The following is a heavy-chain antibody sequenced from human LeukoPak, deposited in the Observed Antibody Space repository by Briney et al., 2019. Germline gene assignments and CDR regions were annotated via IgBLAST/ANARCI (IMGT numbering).Heavy chain of an antibody. V-gene: IGHV4-59*01. CDR2: IYYSGST. CDR3: ARSYDSRGYYYYGMDV. Sequence: PSETLSLTCTVSGGSLSSYYGSWIRQAPGKGLEWIGYIYYSGSTNYNPSLKSRVTISVDTSKNQFSLKLSSVIAADTAVYYCARSYDSRGYYYYGMDVWGQGTTVTVSS. D-gene: IGHD3-22*01. J-gene: IGHJ6*02. CDR1: GGSLSSYY.